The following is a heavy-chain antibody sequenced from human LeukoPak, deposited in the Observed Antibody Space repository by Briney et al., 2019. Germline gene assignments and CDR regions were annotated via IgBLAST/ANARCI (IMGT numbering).Heavy chain of an antibody. CDR3: ARGYNSSGYYPIDY. V-gene: IGHV1-2*02. CDR1: GYTFTGYY. Sequence: ASVKVSCKASGYTFTGYYMHWVRQAPGQGLGWMGWINPNSGGTNYAQKFQGRVTMTRDTSISTAYMELSRLRSDDTAVYYCARGYNSSGYYPIDYWGQGTLVTVSS. D-gene: IGHD3-22*01. J-gene: IGHJ4*02. CDR2: INPNSGGT.